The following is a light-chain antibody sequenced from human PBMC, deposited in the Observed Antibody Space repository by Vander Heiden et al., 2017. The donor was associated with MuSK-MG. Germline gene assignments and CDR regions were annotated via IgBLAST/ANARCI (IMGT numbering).Light chain of an antibody. CDR3: SSLTTTGAVV. V-gene: IGLV2-14*03. CDR2: DVN. Sequence: QSALTQPASVSGSPGQSLTISCTGSSSDVGYYNYVSWYQQHPDKAPKLLIFDVNSRPSGMSDRFSASKSDNTASLTISGLQAEDEATYYCSSLTTTGAVVIGGGTKVTVL. J-gene: IGLJ2*01. CDR1: SSDVGYYNY.